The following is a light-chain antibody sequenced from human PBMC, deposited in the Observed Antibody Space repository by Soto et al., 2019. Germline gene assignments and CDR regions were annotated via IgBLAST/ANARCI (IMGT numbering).Light chain of an antibody. CDR2: LAS. V-gene: IGKV2-28*01. CDR1: VSLQHPNGHTY. J-gene: IGKJ2*01. Sequence: DIVLTQSPLSLPVSPGEPASISCRSRVSLQHPNGHTYLDWYLQKPGQSPQLLIYLASNRAAGVPDRFSGSGSGRDFTLQISRVEAEDVGVFFCMQSRQAPDTFGQGTKLEIK. CDR3: MQSRQAPDT.